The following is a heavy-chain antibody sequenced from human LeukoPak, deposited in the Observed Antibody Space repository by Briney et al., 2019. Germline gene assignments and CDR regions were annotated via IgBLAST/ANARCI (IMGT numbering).Heavy chain of an antibody. CDR3: ARDHAVQLERTSGDY. CDR2: ISYDGSNK. Sequence: GGSLRLSCAASGFTFSSYAMHWVRQAPGKGLEWVAVISYDGSNKYYADSVKGRFTISRDNSKNTLYLQMNSLRAEDTAVYYCARDHAVQLERTSGDYWGQGTLVTVSS. CDR1: GFTFSSYA. D-gene: IGHD1-1*01. J-gene: IGHJ4*02. V-gene: IGHV3-30-3*01.